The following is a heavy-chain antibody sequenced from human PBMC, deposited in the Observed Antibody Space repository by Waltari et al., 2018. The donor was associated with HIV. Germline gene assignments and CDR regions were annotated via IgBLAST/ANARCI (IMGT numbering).Heavy chain of an antibody. J-gene: IGHJ4*02. D-gene: IGHD1-26*01. CDR1: GFPFSSYW. CDR2: IKQDGSEK. V-gene: IGHV3-7*01. CDR3: ARGRWELHD. Sequence: EVQLVESGGGLVQPGGSLRLSCAASGFPFSSYWMSWVRQAPGKGLEWVANIKQDGSEKYYVDSVKGRFTISRDNAKNSLYLQMNSLRAEDMAVYYCARGRWELHDWGQGTLVTVSS.